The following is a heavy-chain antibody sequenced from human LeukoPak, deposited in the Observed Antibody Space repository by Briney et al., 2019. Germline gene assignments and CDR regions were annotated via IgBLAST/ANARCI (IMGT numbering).Heavy chain of an antibody. V-gene: IGHV3-30-3*01. J-gene: IGHJ3*02. CDR1: GFTFRSYA. Sequence: GGSLRLSCAGSGFTFRSYAMHWVRQAPGKGLEWVAVISYDGSNKDYADSVKGRFTISRDNSKNTLFLQMNSLRAEDTAVYYCASTPRQGTATGFRRVDAFDIWGQGTMVTVSS. CDR3: ASTPRQGTATGFRRVDAFDI. CDR2: ISYDGSNK. D-gene: IGHD5-18*01.